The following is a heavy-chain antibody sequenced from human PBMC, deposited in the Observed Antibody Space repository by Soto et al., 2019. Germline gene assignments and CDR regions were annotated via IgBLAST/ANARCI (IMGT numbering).Heavy chain of an antibody. V-gene: IGHV1-18*01. Sequence: KVSCKASGYTFTSYGISGVRQAPGQRLEWMGWISAYNGNTDYAQKLQGRVTMTTDTSTSTAYMELRSLRSDNTAVYYCARGRIAARFDYYYYGMDVWGQGTTVTSP. CDR1: GYTFTSYG. CDR3: ARGRIAARFDYYYYGMDV. J-gene: IGHJ6*02. D-gene: IGHD6-6*01. CDR2: ISAYNGNT.